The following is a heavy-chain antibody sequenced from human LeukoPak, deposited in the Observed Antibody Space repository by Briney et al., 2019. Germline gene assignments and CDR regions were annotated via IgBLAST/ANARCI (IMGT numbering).Heavy chain of an antibody. CDR3: ASTPRTGLFDY. Sequence: SETLSLTCTVSGYSISSGYYWGWIRQPPGKGLEWIGSIYHSGSTYYNPSLKSRVTISVDTSRNQFSLKLSSVTAADTAVYYCASTPRTGLFDYWGQGTLVTVSS. CDR2: IYHSGST. CDR1: GYSISSGYY. J-gene: IGHJ4*02. D-gene: IGHD3/OR15-3a*01. V-gene: IGHV4-38-2*02.